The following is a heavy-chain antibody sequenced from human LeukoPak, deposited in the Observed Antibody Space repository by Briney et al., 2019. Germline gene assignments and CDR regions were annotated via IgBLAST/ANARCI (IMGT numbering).Heavy chain of an antibody. V-gene: IGHV1-8*01. J-gene: IGHJ4*02. CDR2: MNPNSGNT. D-gene: IGHD4-23*01. CDR1: GYTFTSYD. CDR3: ASELRWQPQ. Sequence: ASVKVSCKASGYTFTSYDVNWVRQATGQGLEWMGWMNPNSGNTGFAQKFQGRIIMTSDTSINTAYSELSSLKSEDTAVYYCASELRWQPQWGQGTLVTVSS.